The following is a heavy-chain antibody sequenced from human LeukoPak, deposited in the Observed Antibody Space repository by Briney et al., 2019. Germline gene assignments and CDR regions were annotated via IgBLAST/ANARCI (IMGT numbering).Heavy chain of an antibody. D-gene: IGHD4-17*01. CDR1: GGSISSGSYY. V-gene: IGHV4-61*02. CDR3: AGLSVTTYYFDY. CDR2: IYTSGST. Sequence: SQTLSLTCTVSGGSISSGSYYWSWIRQPAGKGLEWIGRIYTSGSTNYNPSLKSRVTISLDTSKNQFSLKLSSVTAADTAVYYCAGLSVTTYYFDYWGQGTLVTASS. J-gene: IGHJ4*02.